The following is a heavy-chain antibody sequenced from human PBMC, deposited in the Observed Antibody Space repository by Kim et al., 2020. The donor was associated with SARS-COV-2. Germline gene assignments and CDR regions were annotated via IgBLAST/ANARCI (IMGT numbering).Heavy chain of an antibody. J-gene: IGHJ4*02. Sequence: KFQGRVTMTRDTSISTAYMELSRLRSDDTAVYYCARDRPPYSSSSMDFDYWGQGTLVTVSS. V-gene: IGHV1-2*02. D-gene: IGHD6-6*01. CDR3: ARDRPPYSSSSMDFDY.